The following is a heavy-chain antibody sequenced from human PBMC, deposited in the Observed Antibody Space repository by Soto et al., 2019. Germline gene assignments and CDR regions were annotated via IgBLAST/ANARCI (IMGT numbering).Heavy chain of an antibody. CDR1: GDSINNRSYY. J-gene: IGHJ4*02. V-gene: IGHV4-39*01. D-gene: IGHD2-21*02. Sequence: SETLSLTCTVAGDSINNRSYYWGWIRQPPGKGLEWIGSIYYSGSTYNNPSLKSRVSMSVDTSKNQFSLKLRSVTAADTALYYCARQRTSVVTQAYFDSWGQGSLVTVSS. CDR2: IYYSGST. CDR3: ARQRTSVVTQAYFDS.